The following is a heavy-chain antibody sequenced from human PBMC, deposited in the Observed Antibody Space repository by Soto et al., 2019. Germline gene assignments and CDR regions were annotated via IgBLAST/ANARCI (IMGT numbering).Heavy chain of an antibody. CDR1: GFTFSSYA. V-gene: IGHV3-30-3*01. D-gene: IGHD3-3*01. CDR3: ARGASDFWSGYQPQYYFDY. J-gene: IGHJ4*02. Sequence: GGSLRLSCAASGFTFSSYAMHWVRQAPGKGLEWVAVISYDGSNKYYADSVKGRFTISRDNSKSTLYLQMNSLRAEDTAVYYCARGASDFWSGYQPQYYFDYWGQGTLVTVSS. CDR2: ISYDGSNK.